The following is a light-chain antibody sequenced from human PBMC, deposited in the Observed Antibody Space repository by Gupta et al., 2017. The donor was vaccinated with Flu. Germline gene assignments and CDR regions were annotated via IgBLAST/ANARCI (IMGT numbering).Light chain of an antibody. V-gene: IGLV1-51*02. CDR2: ESN. CDR1: SSNIENNY. Sequence: QSVLTQPPSVAAAPGQKVTISCSGSSSNIENNYVSWYQQLPGTAPKLLIYESNKRPSGIPVRFSGSKSDTSATLGITGLQTGDEADYYCGTWDSSLSAWVFGGGTKLTAL. J-gene: IGLJ3*02. CDR3: GTWDSSLSAWV.